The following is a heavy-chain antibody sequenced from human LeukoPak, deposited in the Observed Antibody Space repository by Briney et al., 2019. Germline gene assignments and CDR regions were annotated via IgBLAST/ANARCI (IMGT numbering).Heavy chain of an antibody. CDR1: GFTFRTSG. CDR2: ISGSGVST. J-gene: IGHJ4*02. CDR3: TRDQTPYY. V-gene: IGHV3-23*01. Sequence: PGGSLRLSCAASGFTFRTSGMSWVRQAPGKGLEWVSAISGSGVSTYYADSVKGRFTISRDNSKNTLYLQMNSLKTEDTAVYYCTRDQTPYYWGQGTLVTVSS.